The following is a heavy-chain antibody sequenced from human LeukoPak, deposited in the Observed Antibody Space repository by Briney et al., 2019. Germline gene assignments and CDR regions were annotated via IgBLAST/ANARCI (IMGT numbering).Heavy chain of an antibody. CDR2: IRSNGETT. D-gene: IGHD1-1*01. J-gene: IGHJ4*02. V-gene: IGHV3-23*01. CDR3: AKGQELDDGVFDS. Sequence: GGSLRLSCADSGFTFSILAMTWVRQAPGKGLEGVSTIRSNGETTYNADSVKGRFTISRDNSKKTLYLQLNSLRVEDTAIYYRAKGQELDDGVFDSWGQGTLVTVSS. CDR1: GFTFSILA.